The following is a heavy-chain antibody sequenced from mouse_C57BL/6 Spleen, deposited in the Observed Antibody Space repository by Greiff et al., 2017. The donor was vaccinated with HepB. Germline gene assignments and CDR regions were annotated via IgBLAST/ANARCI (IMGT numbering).Heavy chain of an antibody. D-gene: IGHD1-1*01. CDR1: GYTFTSYW. J-gene: IGHJ3*01. V-gene: IGHV1-64*01. CDR2: IHPNSGST. CDR3: AREGGYGSSSAWFAY. Sequence: VQLQQPGAELVKPGASVKLSCKASGYTFTSYWMHWVKQRPGQGLEWIGMIHPNSGSTNYNEKFKSKATLTVDKSSSTAYMQLSSLTSEDSAVYYCAREGGYGSSSAWFAYWGQGTLVTVSA.